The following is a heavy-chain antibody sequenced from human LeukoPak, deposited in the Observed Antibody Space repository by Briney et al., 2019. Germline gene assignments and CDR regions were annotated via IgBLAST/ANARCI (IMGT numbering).Heavy chain of an antibody. CDR1: GGSISSGGYY. D-gene: IGHD7-27*01. J-gene: IGHJ4*02. CDR2: IYYSGST. Sequence: SETLSLTCTVSGGSISSGGYYWSWIRQHPGKGLEWIGYIYYSGSTYYNPSLKSRVTISVDTSKNQFSLKLSSVTAADTAVYYCARREVTGGPFDYWGQGTLVTVSS. V-gene: IGHV4-31*03. CDR3: ARREVTGGPFDY.